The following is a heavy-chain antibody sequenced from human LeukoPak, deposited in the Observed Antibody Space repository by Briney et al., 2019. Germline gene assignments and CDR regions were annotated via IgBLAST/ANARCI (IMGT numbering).Heavy chain of an antibody. J-gene: IGHJ4*02. V-gene: IGHV3-43*02. CDR1: AFTFYDYA. D-gene: IGHD4-17*01. CDR2: MSGDGGST. CDR3: AKDWGDYGDYFDY. Sequence: PGGSLRLSCAASAFTFYDYAMHWVRQAPGKGLEWGSLMSGDGGSTYYADSVRGRFTNSRDNSKNSLYLQMNSLRTEDTALYYCAKDWGDYGDYFDYWGQGTLVTVSS.